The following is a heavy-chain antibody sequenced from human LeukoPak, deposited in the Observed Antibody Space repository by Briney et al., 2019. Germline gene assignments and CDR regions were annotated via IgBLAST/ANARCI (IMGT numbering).Heavy chain of an antibody. J-gene: IGHJ4*02. Sequence: SETLSLTCAVYGGSFSGSYWSWLRQPPGKGLEWLGEINHSGITNYNPSLKSRVTISVDTSKNQFSLKLSSVTAADTAVYYCARGGRARGDSDYGEDYWGQGTLVTVSS. D-gene: IGHD5-12*01. CDR3: ARGGRARGDSDYGEDY. CDR2: INHSGIT. V-gene: IGHV4-34*01. CDR1: GGSFSGSY.